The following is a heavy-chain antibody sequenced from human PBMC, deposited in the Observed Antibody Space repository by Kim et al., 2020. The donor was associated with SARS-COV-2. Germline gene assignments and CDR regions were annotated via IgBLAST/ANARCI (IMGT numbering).Heavy chain of an antibody. V-gene: IGHV4-39*01. D-gene: IGHD6-13*01. CDR3: ARHEQQLVKGDY. Sequence: SYPPSIKSRVTISVDTSKNQFSLKLSSVTAADTAVYYCARHEQQLVKGDYWGQGTLVTVSS. J-gene: IGHJ4*02.